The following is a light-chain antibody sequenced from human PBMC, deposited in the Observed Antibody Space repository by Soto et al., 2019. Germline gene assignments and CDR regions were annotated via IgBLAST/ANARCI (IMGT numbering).Light chain of an antibody. V-gene: IGKV1-5*03. CDR1: QSISNS. Sequence: DIPMTQSPSTLSASVGDRVTITCRASQSISNSLAWYQQKPGKAPKLLIYKASSLESGVPSRFSGRGSGTEFTLTISSLQPDEFATYYCQHYNDYSHYTFGQGTKLEIK. CDR2: KAS. J-gene: IGKJ2*01. CDR3: QHYNDYSHYT.